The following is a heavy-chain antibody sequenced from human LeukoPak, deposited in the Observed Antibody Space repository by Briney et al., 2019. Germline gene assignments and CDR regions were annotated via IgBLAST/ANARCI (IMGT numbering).Heavy chain of an antibody. CDR3: ARAPGTMIVVDY. Sequence: SETLSLTCTVSGGSISSSSYYWGWIRQPPGKGLEWIGSIYYSGSTYYNPSLKSRVTISVDTSKNQFSLKLSSVTAADTAVYYCARAPGTMIVVDYWGQGTLVTVSS. V-gene: IGHV4-39*01. J-gene: IGHJ4*02. CDR1: GGSISSSSYY. CDR2: IYYSGST. D-gene: IGHD3-22*01.